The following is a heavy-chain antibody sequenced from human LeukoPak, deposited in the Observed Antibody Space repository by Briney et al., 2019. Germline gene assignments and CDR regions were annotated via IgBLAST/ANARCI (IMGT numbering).Heavy chain of an antibody. Sequence: SETLSLTCTVSGGSISGYYWSWIRQPPGKGLEWIGYIYYSESTNYNPSLKSRVTISVDTSKNQLSLKLSSVSAADTAVYYCARHYGSGNNWFDPWGQGTLVTVSS. D-gene: IGHD3-10*01. CDR1: GGSISGYY. J-gene: IGHJ5*02. CDR2: IYYSEST. V-gene: IGHV4-59*01. CDR3: ARHYGSGNNWFDP.